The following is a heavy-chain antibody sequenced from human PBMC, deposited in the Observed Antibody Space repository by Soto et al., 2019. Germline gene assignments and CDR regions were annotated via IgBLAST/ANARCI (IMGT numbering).Heavy chain of an antibody. Sequence: ASVKVSCKASGYTFTSYGMSWVRQAPGQGLEWMGWISAYNGNTNYAQKLQGRVTMTTDTSTSTAYMELRSLRSDDTAVYYCARDSRYYYDSSGYHRLDYWGQGTLVTVSS. CDR1: GYTFTSYG. D-gene: IGHD3-22*01. J-gene: IGHJ4*02. V-gene: IGHV1-18*01. CDR3: ARDSRYYYDSSGYHRLDY. CDR2: ISAYNGNT.